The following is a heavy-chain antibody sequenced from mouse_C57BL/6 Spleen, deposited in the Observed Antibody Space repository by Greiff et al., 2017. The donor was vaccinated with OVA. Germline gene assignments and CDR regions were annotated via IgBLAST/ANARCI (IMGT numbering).Heavy chain of an antibody. V-gene: IGHV1-26*01. Sequence: EVKLQQSGPELVKPGASVKISCKASGYTFTDYYMNWVKQSHGKSLEWIGDINPNNGGTSYNQKFKGKATLTVDKSSSTAYMELRSLTSEDSAVYYCAREDGLGNYFDYWGQGTTLTVSS. D-gene: IGHD3-3*01. J-gene: IGHJ2*01. CDR3: AREDGLGNYFDY. CDR1: GYTFTDYY. CDR2: INPNNGGT.